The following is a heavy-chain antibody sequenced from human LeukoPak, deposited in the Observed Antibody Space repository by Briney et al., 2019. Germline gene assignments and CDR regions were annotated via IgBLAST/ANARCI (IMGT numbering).Heavy chain of an antibody. V-gene: IGHV1-69*13. J-gene: IGHJ5*01. CDR2: IIPIFDSA. CDR1: GYTFTSYG. CDR3: ARSVHTAMKNWFDS. Sequence: ASVKVSCKASGYTFTSYGISWVRQAPGQGLEWMGGIIPIFDSANYAQNFQGRVTITADESTNTAYMELSSLRSEDTAVYYCARSVHTAMKNWFDSWGQGTLVTVSS. D-gene: IGHD5-18*01.